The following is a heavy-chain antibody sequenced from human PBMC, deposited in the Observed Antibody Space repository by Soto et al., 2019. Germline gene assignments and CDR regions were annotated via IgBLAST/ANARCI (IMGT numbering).Heavy chain of an antibody. Sequence: SETLSLTCTVSGGSISGYYWSWIRQPPGKGLGWIGYIYYSGSTNYNPSLKSRVTISVDTSKNQFSLKLSSVTAADTAVYYCARGCVTRHYYYSGMDVLGQGTTVTVSS. CDR1: GGSISGYY. CDR2: IYYSGST. D-gene: IGHD3-10*01. CDR3: ARGCVTRHYYYSGMDV. J-gene: IGHJ6*02. V-gene: IGHV4-59*01.